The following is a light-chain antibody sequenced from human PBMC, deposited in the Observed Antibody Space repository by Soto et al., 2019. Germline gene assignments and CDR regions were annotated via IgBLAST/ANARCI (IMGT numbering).Light chain of an antibody. Sequence: QSVLTQPPSASGTPGQRVTISCSGSSSNIGSHTVNWYQQLPGTAPRLLIYNTYYRPSGVPDRFSGSKSGTSASLAISGLQSEDEADYYCAAWDDSLNGVVFGGGTKVTVL. J-gene: IGLJ2*01. V-gene: IGLV1-44*01. CDR3: AAWDDSLNGVV. CDR2: NTY. CDR1: SSNIGSHT.